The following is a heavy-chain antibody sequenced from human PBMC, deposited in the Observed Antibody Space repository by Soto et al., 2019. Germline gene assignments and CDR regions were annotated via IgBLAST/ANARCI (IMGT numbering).Heavy chain of an antibody. J-gene: IGHJ6*02. D-gene: IGHD3-10*01. CDR3: ARQSRWFGANYYGMDV. CDR1: GYSFTSYW. CDR2: IYPGDSDT. Sequence: PGESLKISCNGSGYSFTSYWIGWVRQMPGKGLEWMGIIYPGDSDTRYSPSFQGQVTISADKSISTAYLQWSSLKASDTAMYYCARQSRWFGANYYGMDVWGQGTTVTVSS. V-gene: IGHV5-51*01.